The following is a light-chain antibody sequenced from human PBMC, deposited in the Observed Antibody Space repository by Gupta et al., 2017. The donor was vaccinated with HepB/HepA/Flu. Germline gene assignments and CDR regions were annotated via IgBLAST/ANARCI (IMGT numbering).Light chain of an antibody. V-gene: IGKV2-28*01. CDR1: QSLLHSNGYNY. Sequence: DIVLTQSPLSLPVTPGEPASISCRSSQSLLHSNGYNYLDWYLQKPGQPPQLLIYLGSHRASGVPDRFSDSGSGTDFTLKISRVEAEDVGVYYCMQALQTPLFTFGPGTKVEVK. J-gene: IGKJ3*01. CDR3: MQALQTPLFT. CDR2: LGS.